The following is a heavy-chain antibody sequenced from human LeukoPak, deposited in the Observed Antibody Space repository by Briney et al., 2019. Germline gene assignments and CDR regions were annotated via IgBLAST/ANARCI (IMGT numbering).Heavy chain of an antibody. J-gene: IGHJ6*03. CDR1: GGTFSSYA. Sequence: SVKVSCKASGGTFSSYAISWVRQAPGQGLEWMGGIIPIFGTANYAQKFQGRVTITTDESTSIAYMELSSLRSEDTAVYYCAREGARAAAGHNCYYYMDVWGKGTTVTVSS. D-gene: IGHD6-13*01. V-gene: IGHV1-69*05. CDR2: IIPIFGTA. CDR3: AREGARAAAGHNCYYYMDV.